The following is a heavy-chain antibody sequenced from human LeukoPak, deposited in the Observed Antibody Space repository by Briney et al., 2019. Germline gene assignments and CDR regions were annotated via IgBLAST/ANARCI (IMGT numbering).Heavy chain of an antibody. CDR2: ISWSSGSI. CDR1: GFTFDDYA. V-gene: IGHV3-9*01. CDR3: AKDIGGGLGYYFDY. J-gene: IGHJ4*02. Sequence: GRSLRLSCAASGFTFDDYAMHWVRQAPGKGLEWVSGISWSSGSIGYADSVKGRFTISRDNAKNSLYLQMNSLRAEDTALYYCAKDIGGGLGYYFDYWGQGTLVTVSS. D-gene: IGHD2-15*01.